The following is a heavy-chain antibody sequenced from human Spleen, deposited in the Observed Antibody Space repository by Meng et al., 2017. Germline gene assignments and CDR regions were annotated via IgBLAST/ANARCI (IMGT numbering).Heavy chain of an antibody. CDR3: ARVNYYDSSGQNWYFDL. J-gene: IGHJ2*01. D-gene: IGHD3-22*01. V-gene: IGHV4-34*01. CDR1: GGSFSGYY. CDR2: INHSGST. Sequence: QVQLQQGGPGLLKPSETLSLTCAVYGGSFSGYYWSWIRQPPGKGLEWIGEINHSGSTNYNPSLKSRVTISVDTSQNNLSLKLSSVTAADTAVYYCARVNYYDSSGQNWYFDLWGRGTLVTVSS.